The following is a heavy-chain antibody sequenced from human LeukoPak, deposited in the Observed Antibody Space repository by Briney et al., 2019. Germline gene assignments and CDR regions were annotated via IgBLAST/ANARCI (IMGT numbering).Heavy chain of an antibody. J-gene: IGHJ4*02. CDR2: IKQDGSEK. CDR3: ARVQWELRGVGSYFDY. CDR1: GFTLSSYW. Sequence: PGASPRLSCAASGFTLSSYWMNWVRQAPGKGLEWVANIKQDGSEKYYVDSVKGRFTISRDNAKNSLYLQMNSLRAEDTAVYYCARVQWELRGVGSYFDYWGQGTLVSVSS. D-gene: IGHD1-26*01. V-gene: IGHV3-7*01.